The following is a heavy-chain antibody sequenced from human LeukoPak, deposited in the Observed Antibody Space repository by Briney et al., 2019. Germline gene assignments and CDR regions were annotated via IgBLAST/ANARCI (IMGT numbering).Heavy chain of an antibody. CDR2: IDYSGST. CDR1: GGSISSYY. D-gene: IGHD5-18*01. Sequence: SETLSLTCTVSGGSISSYYWSWIRQPPGKGLEWIGYIDYSGSTDYNPSLKSRVTISVDTSKNQFSLKLSSVTAADTAVYFCARTDGKQLPPRFWGQGTLVTVSS. J-gene: IGHJ4*02. CDR3: ARTDGKQLPPRF. V-gene: IGHV4-59*08.